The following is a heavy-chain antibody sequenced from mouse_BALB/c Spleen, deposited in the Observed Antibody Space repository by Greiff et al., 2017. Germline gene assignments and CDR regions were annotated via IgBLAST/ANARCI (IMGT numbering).Heavy chain of an antibody. V-gene: IGHV5-6-5*01. J-gene: IGHJ4*01. CDR1: GFTFSSYA. CDR2: ISSGGST. Sequence: DVKLVESGGGLVKPGGSLKLSCAASGFTFSSYAMSWVRQTPEKRLEWVASISSGGSTYYPDSVKGRFTISRDNARNILYLQMSSLRSEDTAMYYCAREWRYAMDYWGQGTSVTVSS. CDR3: AREWRYAMDY.